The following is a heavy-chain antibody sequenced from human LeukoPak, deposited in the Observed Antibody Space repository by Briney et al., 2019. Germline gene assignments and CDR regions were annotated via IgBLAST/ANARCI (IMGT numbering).Heavy chain of an antibody. D-gene: IGHD6-6*01. CDR2: IYYSGST. V-gene: IGHV4-39*01. CDR1: GGSISSSSYY. CDR3: ARLGSHPSIAARP. J-gene: IGHJ5*02. Sequence: KASETLSLTCTVSGGSISSSSYYWGWIRQPPGKGLEWIGSIYYSGSTYYNPSLKSRVTISVDTSKNQFSLKLSSVTAADTAVYYCARLGSHPSIAARPWGQGTLVTVSS.